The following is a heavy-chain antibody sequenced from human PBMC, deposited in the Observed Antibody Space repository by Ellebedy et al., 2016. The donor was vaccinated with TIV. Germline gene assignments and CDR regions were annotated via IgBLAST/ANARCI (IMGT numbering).Heavy chain of an antibody. CDR2: ISAYNGNT. V-gene: IGHV1-18*04. D-gene: IGHD3-22*01. Sequence: ASVKVSCKASGYTFTSYGISWVRQAPGQGLEWMGWISAYNGNTNYAQKLQGRVTMTTDTSTSTAYMELRSLRSDDTAVYYCARDSSHYYDSSGYYDFDYWGQGTLVTVSS. CDR3: ARDSSHYYDSSGYYDFDY. CDR1: GYTFTSYG. J-gene: IGHJ4*02.